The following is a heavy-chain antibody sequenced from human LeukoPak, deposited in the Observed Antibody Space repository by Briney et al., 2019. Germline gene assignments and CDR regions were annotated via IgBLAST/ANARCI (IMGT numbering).Heavy chain of an antibody. J-gene: IGHJ5*01. V-gene: IGHV4-39*01. Sequence: PSETLSLTCTVSGGSISSSSYYWGWLRQPQGKGLEWIGSMYYSGSTYYNPSLKSRVTISVDTSKNQFSLKLSSVTAADTALYYCARQGNSYCSGGSCYDPNWFDSWGQGTLVTVSS. CDR2: MYYSGST. CDR1: GGSISSSSYY. D-gene: IGHD2-15*01. CDR3: ARQGNSYCSGGSCYDPNWFDS.